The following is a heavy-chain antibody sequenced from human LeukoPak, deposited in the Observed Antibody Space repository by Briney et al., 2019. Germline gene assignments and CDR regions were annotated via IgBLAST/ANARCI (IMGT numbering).Heavy chain of an antibody. CDR3: ARSPYCSSTSCGSGAFDI. Sequence: ASVKVSCKASGYTFTSYGISWVRQAPGQGLEWMGWISAYNGNTNYAQKLQGRVTMTTDTSTSTAYMELRSLRSDDTAVYYCARSPYCSSTSCGSGAFDIWGQGTMVTVSS. CDR2: ISAYNGNT. CDR1: GYTFTSYG. J-gene: IGHJ3*02. D-gene: IGHD2-2*01. V-gene: IGHV1-18*01.